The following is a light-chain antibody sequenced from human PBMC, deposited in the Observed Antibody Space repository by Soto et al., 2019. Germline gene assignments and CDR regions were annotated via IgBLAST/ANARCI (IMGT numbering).Light chain of an antibody. CDR2: AAS. V-gene: IGKV1-8*01. J-gene: IGKJ2*01. Sequence: AIRMTQSPSSLSASTGDRVTITCRASQGISSYLAWYQQKPGKAPKLLIYAASTLQSGVPSRFSGSGSGTDFTLTISCLQSEDFATYYCQQYYSSPRTFGQGTKLEIK. CDR1: QGISSY. CDR3: QQYYSSPRT.